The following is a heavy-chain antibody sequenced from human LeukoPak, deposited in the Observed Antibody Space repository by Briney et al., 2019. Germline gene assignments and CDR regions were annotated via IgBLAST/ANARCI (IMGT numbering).Heavy chain of an antibody. D-gene: IGHD3-22*01. CDR3: ARGPYSYDSSGAFDI. CDR2: IYHDGTS. Sequence: PSGTLSLTCVVSGGSISSINWWSWVRQPPGKGLEWIGEIYHDGTSNYNPSLKSRVTMSVDTSKNQFSLKLSSVTAADTAVYFCARGPYSYDSSGAFDIWGQGTMVTVSS. V-gene: IGHV4-4*02. CDR1: GGSISSINW. J-gene: IGHJ3*02.